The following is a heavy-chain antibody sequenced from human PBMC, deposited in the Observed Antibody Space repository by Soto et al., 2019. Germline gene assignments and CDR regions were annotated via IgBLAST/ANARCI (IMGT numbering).Heavy chain of an antibody. D-gene: IGHD3-22*01. V-gene: IGHV4-34*01. CDR3: ARATSYYYDSSGYYRYYYYGMAV. CDR1: GGSFSGYY. J-gene: IGHJ6*02. CDR2: INHSGST. Sequence: SETLSLSCAVYGGSFSGYYWSWIRQPPGKGLEWIGEINHSGSTNYNPSLKSRVTISVDTSKNQFSLKLSSVTAADTAVYYCARATSYYYDSSGYYRYYYYGMAVWGQGTTVPVSS.